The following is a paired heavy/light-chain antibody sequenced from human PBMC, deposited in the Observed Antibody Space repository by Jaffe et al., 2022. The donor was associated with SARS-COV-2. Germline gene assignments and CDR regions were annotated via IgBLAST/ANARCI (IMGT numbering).Heavy chain of an antibody. J-gene: IGHJ4*02. CDR1: GFTISTYW. V-gene: IGHV3-74*01. CDR3: ARMRDSSTGLDY. CDR2: IDGDDGTTT. D-gene: IGHD2-8*02. Sequence: EVQLVESGGGLVQPGGSLRLSCAVSGFTISTYWMHWVRQAPGKGLVWVSRIDGDDGTTTSYADSVKGRFTISRDNAKNTLYLDMSSLRAEDTAVYYCARMRDSSTGLDYWGQGTLVTVSS.
Light chain of an antibody. CDR3: QAWDRSTDVV. CDR2: QDN. Sequence: SYELSQPPSVSVSPGQTASITCSGDKLGDKYVCWYQQKPGQSPVVVIYQDNKGPPGIPERFSGSNSGNTATLTISGTQATDEADYYCQAWDRSTDVVFGGGTKLTVL. V-gene: IGLV3-1*01. CDR1: KLGDKY. J-gene: IGLJ2*01.